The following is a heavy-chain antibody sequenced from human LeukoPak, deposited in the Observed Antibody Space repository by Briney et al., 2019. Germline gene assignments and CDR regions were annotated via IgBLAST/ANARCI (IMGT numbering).Heavy chain of an antibody. V-gene: IGHV3-7*01. CDR2: IKRDGSEK. CDR3: ARGHCSGGRCYSSLYDY. D-gene: IGHD2-15*01. J-gene: IGHJ4*02. Sequence: GGSLGLSCAASGFTFSSYYMSWVRQAPGKGLEWVANIKRDGSEKYYADSVQGRFTISRDNAKNSLYLQVNSLRVEDTAVYYCARGHCSGGRCYSSLYDYWGLGTLVTVSS. CDR1: GFTFSSYY.